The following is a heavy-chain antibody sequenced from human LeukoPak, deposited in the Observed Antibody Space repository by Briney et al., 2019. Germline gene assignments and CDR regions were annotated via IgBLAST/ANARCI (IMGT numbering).Heavy chain of an antibody. J-gene: IGHJ4*02. V-gene: IGHV4-31*03. CDR3: ARIPNQSKYSIGNY. CDR2: IYYSGST. CDR1: GGSISSGGYY. D-gene: IGHD1-14*01. Sequence: SQTLSLTRTVPGGSISSGGYYWSWIRQHPGKGLEWIGYIYYSGSTYYNPSLKSRVTISVDTSKNQFSLKLSSVTAADTAVYYCARIPNQSKYSIGNYWGQGTLVTVSS.